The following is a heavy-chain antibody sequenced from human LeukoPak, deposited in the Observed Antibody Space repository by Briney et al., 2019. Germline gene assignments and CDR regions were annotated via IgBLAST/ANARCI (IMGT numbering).Heavy chain of an antibody. CDR1: GFTFSSYA. CDR3: AKEGFDSSGYYYYYYYMDV. V-gene: IGHV3-23*01. D-gene: IGHD3-22*01. Sequence: GGSLRLSCAASGFTFSSYAMSWVRQAPGKGLEWVSAISGSGGSTYYADSVKGRFTISRDNSKNTLYLQMNSLRAEDKDVYYCAKEGFDSSGYYYYYYYMDVWGKGTTVTVSS. CDR2: ISGSGGST. J-gene: IGHJ6*03.